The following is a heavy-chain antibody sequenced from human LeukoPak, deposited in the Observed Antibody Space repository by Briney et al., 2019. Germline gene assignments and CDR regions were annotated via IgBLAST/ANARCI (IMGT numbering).Heavy chain of an antibody. D-gene: IGHD2-21*01. J-gene: IGHJ3*02. CDR1: AGSISNYF. V-gene: IGHV4-4*07. CDR2: IYTSGTT. CDR3: TSGKYSGFDI. Sequence: SETLSLTCTVSAGSISNYFWSWIRQPAGKGLEWIGRIYTSGTTNYSPSLKSRVTMSVDTSTNQFSLKLTSVIPEDTAVYYCTSGKYSGFDIWGQGTMVTVSS.